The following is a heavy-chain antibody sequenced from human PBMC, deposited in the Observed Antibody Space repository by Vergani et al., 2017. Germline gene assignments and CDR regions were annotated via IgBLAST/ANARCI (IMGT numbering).Heavy chain of an antibody. J-gene: IGHJ5*02. Sequence: QLQLQESGPGLVKPSATLSLTCSVSGASIRSSNYYWGWIRQPPGKGLEWIASIYYSGSTYYNPSLKSRVTISVDTSKNQFSLKLSSVTAADTAFYFCARQSTVAWPVKLGWIDPWGQGILVTVSS. CDR3: ARQSTVAWPVKLGWIDP. CDR1: GASIRSSNYY. CDR2: IYYSGST. D-gene: IGHD6-19*01. V-gene: IGHV4-39*01.